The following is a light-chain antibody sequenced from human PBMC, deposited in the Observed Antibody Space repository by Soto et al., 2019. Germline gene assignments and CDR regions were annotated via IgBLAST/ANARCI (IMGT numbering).Light chain of an antibody. V-gene: IGLV2-14*03. J-gene: IGLJ1*01. CDR3: SSYTADVTYV. CDR1: GSDIGGYNY. CDR2: DVW. Sequence: QSVLTQPASVSGSPGQSITIYCIGTGSDIGGYNYVSWYQQHPGKAPTLMIYDVWARPLGVSHRFSGSKSGNTASLTISGLQGDDEADYYCSSYTADVTYVFGTGTKVTVL.